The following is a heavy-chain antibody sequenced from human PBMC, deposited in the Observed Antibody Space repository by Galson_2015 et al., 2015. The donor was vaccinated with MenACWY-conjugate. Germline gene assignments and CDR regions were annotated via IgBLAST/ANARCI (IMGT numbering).Heavy chain of an antibody. Sequence: QSGAEVKKPGESLKISCKGSGYSLPTYWIGWVRQMPGKGLEWMGIIYPGDSEARYSPSFQGQVTISADKSISTAYLQWSSLKASDSAMYYCARGGKIADWFDPWGQGTLVTVSP. D-gene: IGHD2-21*01. CDR2: IYPGDSEA. V-gene: IGHV5-51*01. CDR3: ARGGKIADWFDP. CDR1: GYSLPTYW. J-gene: IGHJ5*02.